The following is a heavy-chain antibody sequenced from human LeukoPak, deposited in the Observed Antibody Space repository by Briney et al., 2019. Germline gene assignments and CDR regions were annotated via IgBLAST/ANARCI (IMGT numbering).Heavy chain of an antibody. Sequence: PGGSLRLSCAASGFTFSSYWMHWVRQAPGKGLVRVSRINSDGSSTSYADSVKGRFTISRDNAKNTLYLQMNSLRAEDTAVYYCARAPVDTAMVYFDYWGQGTLVTVSS. J-gene: IGHJ4*02. D-gene: IGHD5-18*01. CDR1: GFTFSSYW. V-gene: IGHV3-74*01. CDR3: ARAPVDTAMVYFDY. CDR2: INSDGSST.